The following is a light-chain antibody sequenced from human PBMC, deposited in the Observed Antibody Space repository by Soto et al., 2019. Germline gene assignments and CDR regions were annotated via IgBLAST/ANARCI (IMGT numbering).Light chain of an antibody. CDR3: QQYGSSPRT. CDR2: GAS. CDR1: QSVSSSY. V-gene: IGKV3-20*01. J-gene: IGKJ1*01. Sequence: EIVMTQSPATLSVSPGEGATLSCRPSQSVSSSYLAWYQQKPGQAPRLLIYGASSRATGIPDRFSGSGSGTDFTLTISRLEPEDFAVYYCQQYGSSPRTFGQGTKVDIK.